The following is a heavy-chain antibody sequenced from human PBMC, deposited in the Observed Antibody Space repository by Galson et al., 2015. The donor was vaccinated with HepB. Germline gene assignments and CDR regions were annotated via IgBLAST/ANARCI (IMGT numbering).Heavy chain of an antibody. Sequence: SLRLSCAASGFTFSSYGMHWVRQAPGKGLEWVAVIWYDGSNKYYADSVKGRFTISRDNSKNTLYLQMNSLRAEDTAVYYCARGDRASVLRYFDSGNYYYYYGMDVWGQGTTVTVSS. D-gene: IGHD3-9*01. V-gene: IGHV3-33*08. CDR2: IWYDGSNK. J-gene: IGHJ6*02. CDR3: ARGDRASVLRYFDSGNYYYYYGMDV. CDR1: GFTFSSYG.